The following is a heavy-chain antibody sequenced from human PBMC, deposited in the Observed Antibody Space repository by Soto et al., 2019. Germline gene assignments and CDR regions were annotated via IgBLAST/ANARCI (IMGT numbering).Heavy chain of an antibody. CDR3: ARQPNAFDI. CDR2: IYPGDSDT. J-gene: IGHJ3*02. CDR1: GYSFTNYW. V-gene: IGHV5-51*01. Sequence: GESLKISCKGSGYSFTNYWIGWVRQMPGKGLEWMGIIYPGDSDTRYSPSFQGQVTISADKSISTAYLQWSGLEASDTAIYYCARQPNAFDIWGQGTMVTVSS.